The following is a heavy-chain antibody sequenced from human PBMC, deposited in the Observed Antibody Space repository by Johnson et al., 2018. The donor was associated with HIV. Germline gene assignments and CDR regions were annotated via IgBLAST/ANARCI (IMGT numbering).Heavy chain of an antibody. V-gene: IGHV3-9*01. D-gene: IGHD5-18*01. J-gene: IGHJ3*01. CDR1: GFTFDDYT. CDR2: ISSDGSST. Sequence: VQLVESGGGLVQPGRSLRLSCAASGFTFDDYTMHWVRQAPGKGLEWVSRISSDGSSTYYADSVKGRFTISRDNAKNTMFVQMNSLRPEDSAVYYCAKGEAQEGWIQLQSYAFDFWGQGTMVTVSS. CDR3: AKGEAQEGWIQLQSYAFDF.